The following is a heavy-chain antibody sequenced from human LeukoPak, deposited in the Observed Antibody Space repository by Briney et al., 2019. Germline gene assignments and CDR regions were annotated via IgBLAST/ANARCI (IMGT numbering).Heavy chain of an antibody. J-gene: IGHJ6*03. CDR3: ARGARYYDYVWGSYRKNYMDV. CDR2: INHSGST. Sequence: SETLSLTCAVYGGSFSGYYWRWIRQPPGKGLEWIGEINHSGSTNYNPSLKSRVTISVDMSKNQFSLKLSSVTAADTAVYYCARGARYYDYVWGSYRKNYMDVWGKGTTVTVSS. CDR1: GGSFSGYY. D-gene: IGHD3-16*02. V-gene: IGHV4-34*01.